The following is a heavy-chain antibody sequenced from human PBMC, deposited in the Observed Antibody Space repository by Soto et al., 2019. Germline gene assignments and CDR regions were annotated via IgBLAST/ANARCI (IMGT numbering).Heavy chain of an antibody. D-gene: IGHD3-16*01. J-gene: IGHJ4*02. V-gene: IGHV4-4*02. CDR1: GDSINSTDW. CDR3: ARDHAYSAYWAFDY. CDR2: IYHGGNI. Sequence: QVQLQESGPGLVKPSGTLSFTCAVSGDSINSTDWWNWVRQSPGKGLEWIGEIYHGGNIYYNPSLYSRVTFSMDKSKTPSSLYLFYVTAADTAVYYCARDHAYSAYWAFDYWGQGALVTVSS.